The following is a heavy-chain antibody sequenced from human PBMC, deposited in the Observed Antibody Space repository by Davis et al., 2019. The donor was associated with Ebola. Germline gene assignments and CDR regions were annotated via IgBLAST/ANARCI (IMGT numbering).Heavy chain of an antibody. CDR3: GRDITMIVGGWFDP. J-gene: IGHJ5*02. D-gene: IGHD3-22*01. CDR2: ISAYNGNT. Sequence: ASVKVSCKASGYTFTSYGISWVRQAPGQGLEWMGWISAYNGNTNYAQKLQGRVTMTTDTSTSTAYMELRSLRSDDTAVYYCGRDITMIVGGWFDPWGQGTLVTVSS. V-gene: IGHV1-18*01. CDR1: GYTFTSYG.